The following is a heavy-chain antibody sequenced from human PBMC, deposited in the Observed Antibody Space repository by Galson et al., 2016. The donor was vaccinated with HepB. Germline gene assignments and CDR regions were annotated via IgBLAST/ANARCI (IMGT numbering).Heavy chain of an antibody. V-gene: IGHV3-7*01. CDR2: IQKDGDAR. CDR3: VRDSSSNYNY. D-gene: IGHD1-7*01. J-gene: IGHJ4*02. Sequence: SLRLSCAASGFSFSTYWMSWVRQAPGKGLEWVANIQKDGDARDYGASVRGRFTISRDNAMNSLYLQMDDLRPEDTAVYYCVRDSSSNYNYWGQGPRVTVSS. CDR1: GFSFSTYW.